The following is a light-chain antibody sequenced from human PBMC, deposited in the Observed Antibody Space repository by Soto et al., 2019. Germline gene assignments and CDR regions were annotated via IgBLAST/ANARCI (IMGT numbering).Light chain of an antibody. CDR2: DVS. CDR1: STDIGRYNY. CDR3: RSYTSSSTYV. J-gene: IGLJ1*01. V-gene: IGLV2-14*01. Sequence: QSALTQPASVSGFPGQSITISCTGTSTDIGRYNYVSWYQQHPGKAPKLMIYDVSNRPSGVSNRLSGSKSGNTASLTISGLQAEDEADYYCRSYTSSSTYVFGTGTKVTVL.